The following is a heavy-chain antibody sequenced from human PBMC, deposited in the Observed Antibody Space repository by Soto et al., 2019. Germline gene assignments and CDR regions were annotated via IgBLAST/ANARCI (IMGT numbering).Heavy chain of an antibody. CDR1: GYTFTSYG. D-gene: IGHD3-3*01. J-gene: IGHJ4*02. CDR3: ARGVAKDFWSGYYTLDY. Sequence: GASVKVSCKASGYTFTSYGISWVRQAPGQGLEWMGWISAYNGNTNYAQKLQGRVNMTTDTSTSTAYMELRSLRSDDTAVYYCARGVAKDFWSGYYTLDYWGQGTLVTVSS. CDR2: ISAYNGNT. V-gene: IGHV1-18*01.